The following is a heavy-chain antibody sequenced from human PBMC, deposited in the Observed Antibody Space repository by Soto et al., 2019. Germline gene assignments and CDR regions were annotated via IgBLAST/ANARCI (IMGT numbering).Heavy chain of an antibody. CDR1: GFTFSSYG. CDR2: ISYDGSNK. J-gene: IGHJ6*02. D-gene: IGHD1-26*01. CDR3: AKDFDVGALTHIVYYYYYGMDV. Sequence: QVQLVESGGGVVQPGRTLRLSCAASGFTFSSYGMHWVRQAPGKGLEWVAVISYDGSNKYYADSVKGRFTISRDNSKNTLYPQMNSLRAEDTAVYYCAKDFDVGALTHIVYYYYYGMDVWGQGTTVTVSS. V-gene: IGHV3-30*18.